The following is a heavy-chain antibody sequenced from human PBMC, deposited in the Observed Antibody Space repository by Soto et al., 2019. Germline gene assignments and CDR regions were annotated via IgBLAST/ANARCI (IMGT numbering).Heavy chain of an antibody. D-gene: IGHD1-26*01. CDR1: GFSFSSYT. V-gene: IGHV3-23*01. CDR3: AKDRMGASGWFDP. J-gene: IGHJ5*02. Sequence: GGSLRLSCVASGFSFSSYTMNWVRQAPGKGLEWVSGVSGNGGNTYYAVSVKGRFSISRDNSKNTLYLQLNSLRAEDTAIYYCAKDRMGASGWFDPWGQGTPVTSPQ. CDR2: VSGNGGNT.